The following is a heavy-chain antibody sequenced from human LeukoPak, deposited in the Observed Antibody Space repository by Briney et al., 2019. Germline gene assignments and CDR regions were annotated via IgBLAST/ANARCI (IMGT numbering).Heavy chain of an antibody. Sequence: TSETLSVTCAVYGGSFNGYYWSWIRQPPGKGLEWIGEINHSGSTNYNPSLKSRVTISVDTSKNQFSLKLSSVTAADTAVYYSAKARAYCSGGSCYSYNFDYWGQGTLVTVSS. CDR1: GGSFNGYY. J-gene: IGHJ4*02. CDR2: INHSGST. D-gene: IGHD2-15*01. V-gene: IGHV4-34*01. CDR3: AKARAYCSGGSCYSYNFDY.